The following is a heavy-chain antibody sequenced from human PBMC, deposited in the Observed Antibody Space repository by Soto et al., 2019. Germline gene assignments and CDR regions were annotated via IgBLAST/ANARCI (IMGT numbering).Heavy chain of an antibody. CDR3: AKDARYYYDSSENDY. D-gene: IGHD3-22*01. CDR1: GFTFSSYA. J-gene: IGHJ4*02. CDR2: ISGSGSST. V-gene: IGHV3-23*01. Sequence: AGGSLRLSCAASGFTFSSYAMSWVRQAPGKGLEWVSAISGSGSSTYYADSVKGRFTISRDNSKNTLYLQMNSLRAEDTAVYYCAKDARYYYDSSENDYWGQGTLVTVSS.